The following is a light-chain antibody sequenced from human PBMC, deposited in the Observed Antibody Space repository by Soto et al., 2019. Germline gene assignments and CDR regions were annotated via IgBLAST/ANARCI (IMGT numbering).Light chain of an antibody. CDR1: QGISNY. Sequence: DIQMTQSPSSLSASVGDRVTITCRASQGISNYLAWYQQKPVKVPKLLIYAASTLQSGVPSRFSGIGSGTDFTLTISSLQPEDVATYYCQKYNSAPQAFGQGTKVEIK. V-gene: IGKV1-27*01. CDR2: AAS. CDR3: QKYNSAPQA. J-gene: IGKJ1*01.